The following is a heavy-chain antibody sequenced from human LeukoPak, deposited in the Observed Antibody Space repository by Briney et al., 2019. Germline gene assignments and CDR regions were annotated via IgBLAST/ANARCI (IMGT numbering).Heavy chain of an antibody. D-gene: IGHD6-13*01. J-gene: IGHJ5*02. CDR2: ISSSSSYT. CDR1: GFTFSSYS. V-gene: IGHV3-21*01. CDR3: ARSPRSSRRFDP. Sequence: GGSLRLSCAASGFTFSSYSMNWVRQAPGKGLEWVSSISSSSSYTYYADSVKGRFTISRDNAKNSLYLQMNGLRAEDTAVYYCARSPRSSRRFDPWGQGTLVTVSS.